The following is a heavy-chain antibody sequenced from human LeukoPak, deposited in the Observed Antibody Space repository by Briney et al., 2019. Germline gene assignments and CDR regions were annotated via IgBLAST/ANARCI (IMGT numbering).Heavy chain of an antibody. CDR3: ARDLTIAAAGTFGY. CDR2: ISGYNANT. Sequence: ASVKVSCKASGYTFTSYGISWMRQAPGQGLEWMGWISGYNANTKYTQNLQGRVTMTTDTSTSTAYMELRSLRSDDTAVYYCARDLTIAAAGTFGYWGQGTLATVSS. CDR1: GYTFTSYG. V-gene: IGHV1-18*01. J-gene: IGHJ4*02. D-gene: IGHD6-13*01.